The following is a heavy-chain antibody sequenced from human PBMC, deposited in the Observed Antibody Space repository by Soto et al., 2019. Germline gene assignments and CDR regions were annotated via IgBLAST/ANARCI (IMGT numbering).Heavy chain of an antibody. J-gene: IGHJ4*02. CDR2: IYYSGST. V-gene: IGHV4-59*08. D-gene: IGHD7-27*01. Sequence: PSETLSLTSPFSGYSISSYYWSWFRQPPGKGLEWIGYIYYSGSTNYNPSLKSRVTISVDTSKNQFSLKLSSVTAADTAVYYCARRWGRTFDYWGQGTLVTVSS. CDR3: ARRWGRTFDY. CDR1: GYSISSYY.